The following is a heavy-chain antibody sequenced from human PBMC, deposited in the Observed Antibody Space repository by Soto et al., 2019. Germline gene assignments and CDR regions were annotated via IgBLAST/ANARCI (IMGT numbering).Heavy chain of an antibody. Sequence: GGSLRLSCAGSGLTFSNYGMSWVRQAPGKGLEWVSVIRGSDGKTFYADSVKGRFTISRDNSKNTLYLQMNSLRVEDTAIYYYAKGGAMGIYYFDHWGQGSLVTVSS. CDR3: AKGGAMGIYYFDH. CDR1: GLTFSNYG. J-gene: IGHJ4*02. V-gene: IGHV3-23*01. D-gene: IGHD5-18*01. CDR2: IRGSDGKT.